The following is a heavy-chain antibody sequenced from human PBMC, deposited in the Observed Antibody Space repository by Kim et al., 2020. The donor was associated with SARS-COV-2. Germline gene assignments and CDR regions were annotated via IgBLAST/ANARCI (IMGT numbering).Heavy chain of an antibody. V-gene: IGHV3-33*01. J-gene: IGHJ4*02. CDR3: ARDPAVLRYPLYYFDY. CDR2: IWYDGSNK. D-gene: IGHD3-9*01. CDR1: GFTFSSYG. Sequence: GGSLRLSCAASGFTFSSYGMHWVRQAPGKGLEWVAVIWYDGSNKYYADSVKGRFTISRDNSKNTLYLQMNSLRAEDTAVYYCARDPAVLRYPLYYFDYWGQGTLVTVSS.